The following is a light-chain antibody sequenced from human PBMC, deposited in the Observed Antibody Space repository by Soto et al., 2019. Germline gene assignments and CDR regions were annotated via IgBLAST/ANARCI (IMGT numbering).Light chain of an antibody. CDR1: NSDVGGYNY. CDR3: SSYAGSSTRLYV. Sequence: QSVLTQPASVSGSPGQSITISCTGTNSDVGGYNYVSWYQQHPGKAPKLMIYDVSNRPSGVSNRFSGSKSGNTASLTISGLQAEDEADYYCSSYAGSSTRLYVFGTGTKLTVL. V-gene: IGLV2-14*01. CDR2: DVS. J-gene: IGLJ1*01.